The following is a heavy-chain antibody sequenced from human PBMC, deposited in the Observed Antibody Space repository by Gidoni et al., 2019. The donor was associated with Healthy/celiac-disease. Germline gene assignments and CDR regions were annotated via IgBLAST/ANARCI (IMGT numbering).Heavy chain of an antibody. V-gene: IGHV3-15*01. CDR3: TTDLLISNFWPLEWLLSGG. CDR2: IKSKTDGGTT. D-gene: IGHD3-3*01. J-gene: IGHJ4*02. Sequence: EVQLVESGGGLVKPGGSLRLSCAASGFTFSNAWMSWARQAPGKGREWFGRIKSKTDGGTTDYAAPVKGRFTISRDDSKNTLYLQMNSLKTEDTAVYYCTTDLLISNFWPLEWLLSGGWGQGTLVTVSS. CDR1: GFTFSNAW.